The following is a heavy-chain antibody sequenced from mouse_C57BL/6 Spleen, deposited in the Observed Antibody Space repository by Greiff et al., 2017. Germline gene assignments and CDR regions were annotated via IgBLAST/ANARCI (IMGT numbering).Heavy chain of an antibody. CDR2: IHPNSGST. CDR3: ARAGDGYPYYYAMDY. CDR1: GYTFTSYW. D-gene: IGHD2-3*01. Sequence: VKLQQPGAELVKPGASVKLSCKASGYTFTSYWMHWVKQRPGQGLEWIGMIHPNSGSTNYNEKFKSKATLTVDKSSSTAYMQLSSLTSEDSAVYYCARAGDGYPYYYAMDYWGQGTSVTVSS. V-gene: IGHV1-64*01. J-gene: IGHJ4*01.